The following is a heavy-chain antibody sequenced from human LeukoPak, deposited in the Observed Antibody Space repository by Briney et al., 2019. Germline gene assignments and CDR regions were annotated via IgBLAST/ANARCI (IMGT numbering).Heavy chain of an antibody. CDR1: GFTFSSYA. J-gene: IGHJ4*02. V-gene: IGHV3-30*04. CDR3: ASTPGDY. CDR2: ISYDGSNK. Sequence: GGSLRISCAASGFTFSSYAMHWVRQAPGKGLEWVAVISYDGSNKYYADSVKGRFTISRDNSKNTLYLQMNSLRAEDTAVYYCASTPGDYWGQGTLVTVSS.